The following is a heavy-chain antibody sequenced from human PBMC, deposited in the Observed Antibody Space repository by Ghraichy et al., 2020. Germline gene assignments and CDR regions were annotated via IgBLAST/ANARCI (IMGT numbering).Heavy chain of an antibody. J-gene: IGHJ2*01. CDR2: ISGSGGNT. D-gene: IGHD3-16*02. Sequence: GGSLRLSCAASGFTFSNYAMSWVRQAPGKGLEWVSAISGSGGNTYYTDSVKGRFTISRDNSKNTLSLQLNSLRVEDTAVYYCAKDRSLGWFFDLWGRGTLVIVSS. CDR1: GFTFSNYA. CDR3: AKDRSLGWFFDL. V-gene: IGHV3-23*01.